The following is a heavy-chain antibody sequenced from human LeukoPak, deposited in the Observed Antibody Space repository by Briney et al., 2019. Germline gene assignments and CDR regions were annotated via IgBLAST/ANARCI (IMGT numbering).Heavy chain of an antibody. J-gene: IGHJ4*02. CDR2: IKQDGSEK. CDR1: GFTFSSYW. CDR3: ATDPASYCTSSTCDFDY. V-gene: IGHV3-7*01. D-gene: IGHD2-8*01. Sequence: TGGSLRLSCAASGFTFSSYWMSWVRQAPGKGLEWVANIKQDGSEKYYVGSVKGRFTISRDNAKNSLYLQMSNLGAEDTAVYYCATDPASYCTSSTCDFDYWGQGTLVTVSS.